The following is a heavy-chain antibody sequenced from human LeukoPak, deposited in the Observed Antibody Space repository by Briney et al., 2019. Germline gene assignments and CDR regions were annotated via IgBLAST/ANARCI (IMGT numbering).Heavy chain of an antibody. CDR1: GFTFSSYG. V-gene: IGHV3-30*18. Sequence: GGSLRLSCAASGFTFSSYGMHWVRQAPGKGLEWVAVIPYDGSNKYYADSVKGRFTISRDNSKNTLYLQMNSLRAEDTAVYYCAKDQGCSGGSCYYGMDVWGKGTTVTVSS. CDR2: IPYDGSNK. D-gene: IGHD2-15*01. J-gene: IGHJ6*04. CDR3: AKDQGCSGGSCYYGMDV.